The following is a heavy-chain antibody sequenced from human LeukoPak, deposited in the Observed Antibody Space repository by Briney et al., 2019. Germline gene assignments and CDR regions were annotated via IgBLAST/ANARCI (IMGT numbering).Heavy chain of an antibody. D-gene: IGHD5/OR15-5a*01. Sequence: ASVKVSCKASGYTFTSYGISWVRQAPGQGLEWMGWISAYNGNTNYAQKLQGRVTMTTDTSTSTAYMELRSLRSDDTAVYYCARDANPVVYDGNRVPDYWGQGTLVTVSS. V-gene: IGHV1-18*01. CDR1: GYTFTSYG. J-gene: IGHJ4*02. CDR2: ISAYNGNT. CDR3: ARDANPVVYDGNRVPDY.